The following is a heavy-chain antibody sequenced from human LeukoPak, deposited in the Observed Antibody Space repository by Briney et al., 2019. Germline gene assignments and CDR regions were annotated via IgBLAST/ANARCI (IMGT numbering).Heavy chain of an antibody. CDR2: VSYDGSTR. V-gene: IGHV3-30*03. Sequence: GGSLRLSCAASGFTFSSYGMHWVRQAPGKGLEWAASVSYDGSTRFYADSVKGRFAISRDNAKNTVYLQMNSLRAEDTAVYYCARGRGIAYYFDYWGQGTLVTVSS. D-gene: IGHD6-25*01. CDR1: GFTFSSYG. J-gene: IGHJ4*02. CDR3: ARGRGIAYYFDY.